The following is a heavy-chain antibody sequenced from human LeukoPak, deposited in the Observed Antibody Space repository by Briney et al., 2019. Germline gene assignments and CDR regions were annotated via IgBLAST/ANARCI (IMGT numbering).Heavy chain of an antibody. D-gene: IGHD3-10*01. J-gene: IGHJ6*03. V-gene: IGHV3-23*01. CDR3: AKDSAFYYIDV. Sequence: GALRLSCAASGFTFTSSAMSWVRQAPGKGLEWVSAISGSGHSTDYADSVKGRFTVSRDNSKNTLYLQMNSLKGDDTAVYYCAKDSAFYYIDVWGKGTTVIISS. CDR2: ISGSGHST. CDR1: GFTFTSSA.